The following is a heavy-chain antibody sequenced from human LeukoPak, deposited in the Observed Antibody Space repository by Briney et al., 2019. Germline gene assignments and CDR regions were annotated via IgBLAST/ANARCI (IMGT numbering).Heavy chain of an antibody. CDR1: GGTFSSYA. Sequence: SVKVSCKASGGTFSSYAISWVRQAPGQGLEWMGRIIPILAIANYAQKFQGRVTITADKSTSTAYMELSSLRSEDTAVYYCARDRPSPALYYFDYWGQGTLVTVSS. V-gene: IGHV1-69*04. CDR3: ARDRPSPALYYFDY. CDR2: IIPILAIA. J-gene: IGHJ4*02.